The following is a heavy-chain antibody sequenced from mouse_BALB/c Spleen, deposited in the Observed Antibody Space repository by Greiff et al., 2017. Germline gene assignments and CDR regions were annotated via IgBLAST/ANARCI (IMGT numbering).Heavy chain of an antibody. J-gene: IGHJ3*01. CDR3: ARGGYGNYVPFAY. CDR1: GFTFSDYY. D-gene: IGHD2-1*01. CDR2: ISDGGSYT. Sequence: DVKLVESGGGLVKPGGSLKLSCAASGFTFSDYYMYWVRQTPEKRLEWVATISDGGSYTYYPDSVKGRFTISRDNAKNNLYLQMSSLKSEDTAMYYCARGGYGNYVPFAYWGQGTLVTVSA. V-gene: IGHV5-4*02.